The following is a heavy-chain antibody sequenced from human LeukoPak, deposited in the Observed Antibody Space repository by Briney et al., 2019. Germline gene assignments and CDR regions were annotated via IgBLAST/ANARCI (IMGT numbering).Heavy chain of an antibody. Sequence: PSETLSLTCTVYGGSFSGYYWSWIRQSPGKGPEWIGEINHSGSTNYNPSLKSRVTISVDTSKSQFSLKLSSVTAADTAVYYCARGPSNKILLWFGEPENWFDPWGQGTLVTVSS. V-gene: IGHV4-34*01. CDR1: GGSFSGYY. CDR3: ARGPSNKILLWFGEPENWFDP. CDR2: INHSGST. D-gene: IGHD3-10*01. J-gene: IGHJ5*02.